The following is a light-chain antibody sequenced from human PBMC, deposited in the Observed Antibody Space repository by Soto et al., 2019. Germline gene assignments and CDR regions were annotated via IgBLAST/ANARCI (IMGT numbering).Light chain of an antibody. J-gene: IGKJ1*01. CDR2: AAS. CDR3: QNYHGAPWT. CDR1: QGISTY. V-gene: IGKV1-27*01. Sequence: DIQMTQSPSSLSASVGDRVTITCRASQGISTYLVWYQQKPGTVPKLLIFAASTLQSGVPSRFSGSGSGTDFTLTISSLQPEDVATYYCQNYHGAPWTFCQGTKVEIK.